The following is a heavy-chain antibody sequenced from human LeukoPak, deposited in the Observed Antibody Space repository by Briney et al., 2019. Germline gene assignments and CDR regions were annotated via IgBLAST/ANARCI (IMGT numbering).Heavy chain of an antibody. CDR3: ARRRDSSGPIDY. CDR1: GFSFTSFF. CDR2: ISFDGTTK. V-gene: IGHV3-30*03. Sequence: PGGSLRLSCAASGFSFTSFFIHWVRQTPDKGLEWLAVISFDGTTKYYADSVKGRFTISRDNAKNTVFLQMNSLRFEDTALYFCARRRDSSGPIDYWGQGTLVSVSS. D-gene: IGHD3-22*01. J-gene: IGHJ4*01.